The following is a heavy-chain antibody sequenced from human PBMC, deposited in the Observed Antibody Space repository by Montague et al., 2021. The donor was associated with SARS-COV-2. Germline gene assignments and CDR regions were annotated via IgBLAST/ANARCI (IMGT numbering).Heavy chain of an antibody. CDR1: GFTFSSYA. CDR2: ISYDGSNK. V-gene: IGHV3-30-3*01. CDR3: ARSRSGSYYNPKRFDP. J-gene: IGHJ5*02. Sequence: SRRLSCAASGFTFSSYAMHWVRQAPGKGLEWVAVISYDGSNKYYADSVKGRFTISRDNSKNTLYLQMNSLRAEDTAVYYCARSRSGSYYNPKRFDPWGQGTLVTVSS. D-gene: IGHD3-10*01.